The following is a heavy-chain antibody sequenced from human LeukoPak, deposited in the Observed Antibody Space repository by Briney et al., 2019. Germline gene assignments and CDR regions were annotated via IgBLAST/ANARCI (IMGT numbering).Heavy chain of an antibody. J-gene: IGHJ3*02. CDR1: GGSHSIVDYY. V-gene: IGHV4-30-4*01. CDR3: ARVNVAYGDQRGLLGHALYI. CDR2: IYFTESI. D-gene: IGHD4-17*01. Sequence: SQTLSLTCAVSGGSHSIVDYYWSWIRQPPGKGLEWIGYIYFTESIYHNPSVRGRITISLDTSKTQFSLKLNSVTAADTAVFYCARVNVAYGDQRGLLGHALYIWGQGTMVSVSS.